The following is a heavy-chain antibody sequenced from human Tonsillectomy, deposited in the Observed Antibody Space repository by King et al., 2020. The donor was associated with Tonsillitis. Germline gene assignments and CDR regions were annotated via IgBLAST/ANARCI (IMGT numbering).Heavy chain of an antibody. CDR1: GFMFSRYA. CDR2: ISYDGNDF. Sequence: VQLVESGGGMVQPGGSLRLSCTASGFMFSRYAIHWVRQAPGKGLEWVAMISYDGNDFYYADSVKGRFSIDRENYKDTGYLQMRSLRADDTAVYYCAREIIFASGSSDGLDVWGQGTTVTVS. D-gene: IGHD3-10*01. J-gene: IGHJ6*02. V-gene: IGHV3-30-3*01. CDR3: AREIIFASGSSDGLDV.